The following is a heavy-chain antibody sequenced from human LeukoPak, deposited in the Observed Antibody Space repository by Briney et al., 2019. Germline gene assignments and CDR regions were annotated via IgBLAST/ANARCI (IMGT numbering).Heavy chain of an antibody. Sequence: PSETLSLTCTVSGGSISSSSYYWGWIRQPPGKGLEWIGSIYYSGSTYYNPSLKSRVTISVDTSKNQFSLKLSSVTAADTAVYYCAIVSLNWFDPWGQGTLVTVSS. CDR3: AIVSLNWFDP. CDR1: GGSISSSSYY. V-gene: IGHV4-39*07. CDR2: IYYSGST. J-gene: IGHJ5*02.